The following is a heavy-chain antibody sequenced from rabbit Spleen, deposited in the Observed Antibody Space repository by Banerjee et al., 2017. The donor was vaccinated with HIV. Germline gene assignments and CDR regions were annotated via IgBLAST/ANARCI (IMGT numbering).Heavy chain of an antibody. J-gene: IGHJ6*01. D-gene: IGHD1-1*01. CDR2: IEAGSSGFT. V-gene: IGHV1S45*01. CDR1: GIDFSSDSY. CDR3: ARDTSSSFSTYGMDL. Sequence: QEQLVESGGGLVQPGGTLTLTCKASGIDFSSDSYMCWVRQAPGKGLEWIACIEAGSSGFTYFASWAKGRFTISKTSSTTVTLQMTSLTAADTATYFCARDTSSSFSTYGMDLWGPGTLVTVS.